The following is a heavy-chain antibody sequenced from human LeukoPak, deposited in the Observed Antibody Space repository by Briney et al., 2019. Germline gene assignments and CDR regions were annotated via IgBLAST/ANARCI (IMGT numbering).Heavy chain of an antibody. D-gene: IGHD1-7*01. CDR3: AKAVYNWNYVWFDP. J-gene: IGHJ5*02. V-gene: IGHV3-30*04. Sequence: PGRSLRLSCAASGFTFSSYAMHWVRQAPGKGLEWVAVISYDGSNKYHADSVKGRFTISRDNSKNTLYLQMNSLRAEDTAVYYCAKAVYNWNYVWFDPWGQGTLVTVSS. CDR2: ISYDGSNK. CDR1: GFTFSSYA.